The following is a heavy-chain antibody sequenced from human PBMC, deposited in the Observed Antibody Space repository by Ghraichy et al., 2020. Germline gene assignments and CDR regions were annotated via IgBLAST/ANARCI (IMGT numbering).Heavy chain of an antibody. CDR2: IRSKANSYAT. CDR1: GFTFSGSA. D-gene: IGHD3-10*01. Sequence: GGSLRLSCAVSGFTFSGSAMHWVRQASGKGLEWVGRIRSKANSYATAYAASVKGRFTISRDDSKNTAYLQMNSLKTEDTAVYYCTRWGDYHGSGSLPTFDYWGQGTLVTVSS. CDR3: TRWGDYHGSGSLPTFDY. J-gene: IGHJ4*02. V-gene: IGHV3-73*01.